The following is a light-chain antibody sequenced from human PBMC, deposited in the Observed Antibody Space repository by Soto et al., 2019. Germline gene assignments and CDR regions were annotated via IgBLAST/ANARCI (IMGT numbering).Light chain of an antibody. J-gene: IGKJ1*01. V-gene: IGKV1-5*01. CDR2: DVS. CDR3: QHYNSYSEA. CDR1: QSINAW. Sequence: DIQMTQSPSTVSASVGDRVTITCRSSQSINAWLAWYQQKPGKAPKLLIYDVSTLDSGVPSRFSGSGSGTEFTLTISSLQPDDFATYYCQHYNSYSEAFGQGTKVDIK.